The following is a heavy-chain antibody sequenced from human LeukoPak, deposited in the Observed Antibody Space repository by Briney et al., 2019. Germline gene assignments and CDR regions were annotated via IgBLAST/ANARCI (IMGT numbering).Heavy chain of an antibody. V-gene: IGHV4-59*08. J-gene: IGHJ4*02. CDR1: GGSLSGYY. D-gene: IGHD3-22*01. CDR3: ARHRHYDSSGYYYLDY. CDR2: IYYSGRT. Sequence: SETLSLTCTVSGGSLSGYYWSWIRQPPGKGLEWIGYIYYSGRTKYNPSLESRVTISVDTSKNQFSLRLSSVTAADTAVYYCARHRHYDSSGYYYLDYWGQGTLVTVSS.